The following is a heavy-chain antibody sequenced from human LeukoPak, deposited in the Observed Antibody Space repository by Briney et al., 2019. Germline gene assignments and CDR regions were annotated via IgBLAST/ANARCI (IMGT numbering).Heavy chain of an antibody. J-gene: IGHJ4*02. CDR2: IYTSGST. CDR3: ASASLAYSSGWYPGNFDY. Sequence: PSETLSLTCTVSGGSISSGSYYWSWIRQPAGKGLGWIGRIYTSGSTNYNPSLKSRVTISVDTSKNQFSLKLSSVTAADTAVYYCASASLAYSSGWYPGNFDYWGQGTLVTVSS. D-gene: IGHD6-19*01. CDR1: GGSISSGSYY. V-gene: IGHV4-61*02.